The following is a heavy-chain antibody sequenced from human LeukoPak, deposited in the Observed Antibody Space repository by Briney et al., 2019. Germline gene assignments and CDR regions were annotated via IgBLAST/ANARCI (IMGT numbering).Heavy chain of an antibody. V-gene: IGHV4-59*01. Sequence: PSETLSLTCAVYGGSFSGYYWSWIRQPPGKGLEWIGYIYYSGSTNYNPSLKSRVTISVDTSKNQFSLKLSSVTAADTAVYYCARGWLGSGSYPFDYWGQGTLVTVSS. CDR1: GGSFSGYY. J-gene: IGHJ4*02. D-gene: IGHD3-10*01. CDR3: ARGWLGSGSYPFDY. CDR2: IYYSGST.